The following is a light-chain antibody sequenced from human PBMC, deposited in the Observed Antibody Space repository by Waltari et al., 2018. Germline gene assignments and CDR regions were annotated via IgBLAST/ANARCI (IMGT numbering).Light chain of an antibody. CDR3: QVWDSNTDHPV. J-gene: IGLJ3*02. CDR2: DDS. V-gene: IGLV3-21*04. Sequence: YVLTQPPSVSVAPGKTAPIPCGGADIGSQRVTRFQQKHGQAPALVIFDDSDRPSGIPDRFSGSNSGNTATLTIGRVEVGDEAHYYCQVWDSNTDHPVFGGGTELTVL. CDR1: DIGSQR.